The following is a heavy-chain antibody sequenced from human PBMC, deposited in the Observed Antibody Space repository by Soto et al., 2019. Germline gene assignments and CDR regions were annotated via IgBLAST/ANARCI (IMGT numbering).Heavy chain of an antibody. D-gene: IGHD3-3*01. Sequence: GASVKVSCKVSGYSLTELSMHWVRQAPGKGLEWMGGFDPEDGETIYAQKFQGRVTMTEDTSTDTAYMELSSLRSEDTAVYYCATDLHPYDFWSGTPVNRWGQGTLVTVSS. V-gene: IGHV1-24*01. CDR1: GYSLTELS. J-gene: IGHJ4*02. CDR2: FDPEDGET. CDR3: ATDLHPYDFWSGTPVNR.